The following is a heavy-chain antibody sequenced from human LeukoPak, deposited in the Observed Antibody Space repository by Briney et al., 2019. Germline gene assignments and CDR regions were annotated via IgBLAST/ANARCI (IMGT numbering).Heavy chain of an antibody. V-gene: IGHV3-74*01. J-gene: IGHJ6*03. CDR2: INSDGSST. CDR3: AKNPALYYYYYYYMDV. CDR1: GFTFSNYL. Sequence: PGGSLRLSCAASGFTFSNYLMHWVRQVPGKGLVWVSRINSDGSSTLYADSVKGRFTISRDNAKNTLYLQMNSLRAEDTAVYYCAKNPALYYYYYYYMDVWGKGTTVTVSS.